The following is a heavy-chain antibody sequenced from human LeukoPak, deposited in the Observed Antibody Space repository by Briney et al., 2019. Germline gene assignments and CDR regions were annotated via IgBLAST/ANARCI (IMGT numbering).Heavy chain of an antibody. CDR3: ARAGGNRFDP. CDR2: IYYSGST. D-gene: IGHD3-10*01. CDR1: GGPLSNYY. J-gene: IGHJ5*02. V-gene: IGHV4-59*01. Sequence: SETLSLTCAVSGGPLSNYYWSWIRQYPGQGLEWIGYIYYSGSTTYNSSLKSRVTISVDTSKNQFSLKLTSVTAADTAVYYCARAGGNRFDPWGQGILVTVSS.